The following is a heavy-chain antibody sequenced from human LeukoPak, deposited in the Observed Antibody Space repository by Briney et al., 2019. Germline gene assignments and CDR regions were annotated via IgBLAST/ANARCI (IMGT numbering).Heavy chain of an antibody. V-gene: IGHV3-66*01. D-gene: IGHD4-17*01. Sequence: PGGSLRLSCAASGFTVSSNYMSWVRQAPGKGLEWVSVIYSGGSTYYADSVKGRFIISRDNSKNMLYLQMNSLRAEDTAVYYCARVDYGDYGFDYWGQGTLVTVSS. CDR2: IYSGGST. CDR1: GFTVSSNY. J-gene: IGHJ4*02. CDR3: ARVDYGDYGFDY.